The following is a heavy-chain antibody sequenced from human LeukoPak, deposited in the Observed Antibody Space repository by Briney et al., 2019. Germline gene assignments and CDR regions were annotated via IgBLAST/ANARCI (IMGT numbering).Heavy chain of an antibody. D-gene: IGHD6-13*01. CDR3: ARGTPIEQQVLY. CDR1: GYTFTDYY. V-gene: IGHV1-2*06. Sequence: ASVKVSCKASGYTFTDYYIHWVRQAPGQGLEWMGQINPNGGGTNYAQKFQGRVTMARDTSTTTTYMDLSSLTSDDTAVYYCARGTPIEQQVLYWGQGTLVTVSS. J-gene: IGHJ4*02. CDR2: INPNGGGT.